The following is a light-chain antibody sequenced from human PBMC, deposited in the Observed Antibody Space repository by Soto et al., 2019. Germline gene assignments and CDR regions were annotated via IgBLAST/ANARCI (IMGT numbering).Light chain of an antibody. J-gene: IGKJ4*01. CDR1: QSISSN. Sequence: EIVMTQSPATLSVSPGERATLSCRASQSISSNLAWYQQKPGQAXRIXXXXXXSRATGFKASLSGSGSGTEFNLTISSLQSEDFGVYYCQQYNNWPRATLGGGTKVDI. CDR3: QQYNNWPRAT. CDR2: XXX. V-gene: IGKV3-15*01.